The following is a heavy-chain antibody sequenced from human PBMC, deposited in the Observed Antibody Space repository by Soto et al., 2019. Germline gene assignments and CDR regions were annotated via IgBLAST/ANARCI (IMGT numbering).Heavy chain of an antibody. D-gene: IGHD2-21*01. J-gene: IGHJ5*02. V-gene: IGHV3-23*01. CDR1: GLAFTGYA. Sequence: EVQLLESGGGLVQPGGSLRLSCSTSGLAFTGYAFIWVRQAPGMGLEWVSTISTDDYTLYADSVKGRFTISRDNSRNTLYLQMNSLRAEDTALYYCAEYCTGNCYSGLAWGQGTLVIVSS. CDR3: AEYCTGNCYSGLA. CDR2: ISTDDYT.